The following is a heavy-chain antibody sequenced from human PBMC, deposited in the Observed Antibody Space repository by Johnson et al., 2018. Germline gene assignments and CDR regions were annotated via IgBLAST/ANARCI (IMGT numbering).Heavy chain of an antibody. CDR2: IYYSGST. J-gene: IGHJ3*02. CDR1: GDSINSYY. D-gene: IGHD4-23*01. CDR3: ARDLGWNYGGNSDAFDI. V-gene: IGHV4-59*01. Sequence: QVQLQESGPGLVKPSETLSLTCTVSGDSINSYYWSWIRQPPGKGLEWIGYIYYSGSTNYNPSNYNPSPKNRVTLSLGTSKNQFSLKRASVTAADTAVYYCARDLGWNYGGNSDAFDIWGPGTVVTVSS.